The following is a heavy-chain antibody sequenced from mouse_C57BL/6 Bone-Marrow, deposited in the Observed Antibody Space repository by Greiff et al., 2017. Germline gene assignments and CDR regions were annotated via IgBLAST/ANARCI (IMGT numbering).Heavy chain of an antibody. V-gene: IGHV1-69*01. J-gene: IGHJ3*01. CDR3: ALLICYYGSAWFAY. D-gene: IGHD1-1*01. CDR2: IDPSDSYT. CDR1: GYTFTSYW. Sequence: VQLQQPGAELVMPGASVKLSCKASGYTFTSYWMHWVKQRPGQGLEWIGEIDPSDSYTNYNQKFKGKSTLTVDKSSSTAYMQLSSLTSEDSAVYYCALLICYYGSAWFAYWGQGTLVTVSA.